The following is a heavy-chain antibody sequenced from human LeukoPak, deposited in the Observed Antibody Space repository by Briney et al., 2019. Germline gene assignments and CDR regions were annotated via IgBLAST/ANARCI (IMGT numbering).Heavy chain of an antibody. Sequence: ASVKVSCKASGGTFSSYTISWVRQAPGQGLEWMGRIIPILGIANCAQKFQGRVTITADKSTSTAYMELSSLRSEDTAVYYCARDVTAYSSGHNWFDPWGQGTLVTVSS. V-gene: IGHV1-69*04. D-gene: IGHD6-19*01. CDR1: GGTFSSYT. CDR3: ARDVTAYSSGHNWFDP. J-gene: IGHJ5*02. CDR2: IIPILGIA.